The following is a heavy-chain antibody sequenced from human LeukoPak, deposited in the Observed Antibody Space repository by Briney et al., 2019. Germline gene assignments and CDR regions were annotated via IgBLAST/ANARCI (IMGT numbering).Heavy chain of an antibody. D-gene: IGHD6-13*01. CDR1: GGSISSGDCY. V-gene: IGHV4-39*01. CDR3: ARHVHRQQYIDY. Sequence: SETLSLTCTVSGGSISSGDCYWNWIRQHPGKGLEWIGYIYYSGSTYYNPSLKSRVTISVDTSKNQFSLKLSSVTAADTAVYYCARHVHRQQYIDYWGQGTLVTVSS. CDR2: IYYSGST. J-gene: IGHJ4*02.